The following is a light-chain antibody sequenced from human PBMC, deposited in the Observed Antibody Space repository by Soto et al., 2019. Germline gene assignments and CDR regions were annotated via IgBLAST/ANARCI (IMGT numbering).Light chain of an antibody. CDR1: SSNIGSNY. CDR2: RNN. Sequence: QSALTQPPSASGTPGQRVTIPFSGSSSNIGSNYVYWYQQLPGTAPKLLTYRNNQRPSGVPDRFSGSKSGTSASLAISGLRSEDEADYYCAAWDDSLSGYVFGTGTKVTVL. V-gene: IGLV1-47*01. CDR3: AAWDDSLSGYV. J-gene: IGLJ1*01.